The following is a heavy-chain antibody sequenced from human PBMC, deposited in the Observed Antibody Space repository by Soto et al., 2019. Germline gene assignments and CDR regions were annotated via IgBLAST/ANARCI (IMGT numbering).Heavy chain of an antibody. D-gene: IGHD3-9*01. J-gene: IGHJ3*02. CDR3: ARDGSICRRHDAFDI. CDR1: GYTFTSYG. CDR2: ISAYNGNT. V-gene: IGHV1-18*01. Sequence: ASVKVSCKASGYTFTSYGISWVRQAPGQGLEWMGWISAYNGNTNYAQKLQGRVTMTTDTSTSTAYMELRSLRSDDTAVYYCARDGSICRRHDAFDIWGQGTMVTVSS.